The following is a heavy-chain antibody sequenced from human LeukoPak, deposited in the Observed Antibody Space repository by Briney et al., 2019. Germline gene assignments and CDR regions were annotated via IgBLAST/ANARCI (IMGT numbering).Heavy chain of an antibody. J-gene: IGHJ4*02. D-gene: IGHD6-6*01. V-gene: IGHV4-34*01. Sequence: SESLSLTCAVYGGSFSGYYWSWIRQPPGKGLEWIGEINHSGSTNYNPSLKSRVTISVDTSKNQFSLKLSPVTAADTAVYYCARRMAARRPFDYWGQGTLVTVSS. CDR2: INHSGST. CDR1: GGSFSGYY. CDR3: ARRMAARRPFDY.